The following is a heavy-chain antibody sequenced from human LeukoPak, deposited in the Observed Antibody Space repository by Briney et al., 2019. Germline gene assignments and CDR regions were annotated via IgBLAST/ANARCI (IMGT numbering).Heavy chain of an antibody. V-gene: IGHV3-30*02. CDR3: ARGGYCSGGSCYEGVDWFDP. CDR1: GFTFSSYG. CDR2: IRYDGSNK. D-gene: IGHD2-15*01. J-gene: IGHJ5*02. Sequence: GGSLRLSCAASGFTFSSYGMHWVRQAPGKGLEWVAFIRYDGSNKYYADSVKGRFTISRDNSKNTLYLQMNSLRAEDTAVYYCARGGYCSGGSCYEGVDWFDPWGQGTLVTVSS.